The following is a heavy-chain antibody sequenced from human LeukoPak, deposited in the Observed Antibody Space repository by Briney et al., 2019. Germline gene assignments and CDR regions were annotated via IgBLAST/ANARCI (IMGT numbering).Heavy chain of an antibody. CDR1: GFTLSSYA. V-gene: IGHV3-23*01. J-gene: IGHJ5*02. CDR3: AKATAAAGTSSWFDP. Sequence: PGGSLRLSCAASGFTLSSYAMSWVRQAPGKGLEWVSGISGSGGSTYYADSVKGRFTTSRDNSMNTLYLQLNSLRAEDTAVYYCAKATAAAGTSSWFDPWGQGTLVSVSS. D-gene: IGHD6-13*01. CDR2: ISGSGGST.